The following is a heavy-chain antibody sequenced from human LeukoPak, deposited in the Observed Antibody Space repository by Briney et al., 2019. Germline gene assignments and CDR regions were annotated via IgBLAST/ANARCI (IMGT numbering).Heavy chain of an antibody. CDR3: ARSRGAGPGAYFDY. J-gene: IGHJ4*02. V-gene: IGHV3-43*02. Sequence: PGGSLRLSCVASGLPIADFAMHWVRQAPGKGLEWVSLISGDGVSTFYADSVKGRFTISRDNAKNSLYLQMNSLRAEDTAVYYCARSRGAGPGAYFDYWGQGTLITVSS. D-gene: IGHD6-19*01. CDR2: ISGDGVST. CDR1: GLPIADFA.